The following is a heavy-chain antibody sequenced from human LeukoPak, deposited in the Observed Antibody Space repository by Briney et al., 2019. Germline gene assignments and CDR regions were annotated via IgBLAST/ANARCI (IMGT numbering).Heavy chain of an antibody. CDR2: IYPGDSDT. J-gene: IGHJ6*03. V-gene: IGHV5-51*01. CDR1: GYSFTSYW. Sequence: GESLKISCKGSGYSFTSYWIGWVRQMPGKGLEWVGIIYPGDSDTRYSPSFQGQVTISADKSISTAYLQWSSLKASDTAMYYCARLVGATIDHYYYMDVWGKGTTVTVSS. CDR3: ARLVGATIDHYYYMDV. D-gene: IGHD1-26*01.